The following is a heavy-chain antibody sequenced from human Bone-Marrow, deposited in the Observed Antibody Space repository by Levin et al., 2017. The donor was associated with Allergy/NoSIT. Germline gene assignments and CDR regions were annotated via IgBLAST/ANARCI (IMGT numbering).Heavy chain of an antibody. D-gene: IGHD5-12*01. CDR3: ARDIGYEATFYGLDV. CDR2: IWYSGSRQ. J-gene: IGHJ6*02. CDR1: GFTFTSYG. V-gene: IGHV3-33*01. Sequence: GGSLRLSCAASGFTFTSYGMHWVRQAPGEGLEWVAVIWYSGSRQYYGESVKGRFTISRDSSKNTLFLQMNNLTVEDTAVYFCARDIGYEATFYGLDVWGQGTTVTVSS.